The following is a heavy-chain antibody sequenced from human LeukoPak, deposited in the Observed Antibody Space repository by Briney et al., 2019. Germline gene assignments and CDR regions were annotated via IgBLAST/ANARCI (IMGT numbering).Heavy chain of an antibody. CDR3: ARDESIAYENNWFDP. V-gene: IGHV1-2*02. Sequence: ASVKVSCKASGCTFTGYYMHWVRQAPGQGLERMGWINPNSGGTNYAQKFQGRVTMTRDTSISTAYMELSRLRSDDTAVYYCARDESIAYENNWFDPWGQGTLVTVSS. D-gene: IGHD6-6*01. CDR1: GCTFTGYY. J-gene: IGHJ5*02. CDR2: INPNSGGT.